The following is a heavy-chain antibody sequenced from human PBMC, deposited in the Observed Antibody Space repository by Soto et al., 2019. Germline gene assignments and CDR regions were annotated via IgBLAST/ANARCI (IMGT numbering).Heavy chain of an antibody. V-gene: IGHV1-18*01. J-gene: IGHJ4*02. CDR3: ARDSPPVDY. CDR1: GYTFTSYG. Sequence: QVQLVQSGAEVKMPGASVKVSCKASGYTFTSYGISWVRQAPGQGLEWMGWISAYNGNTNYTQKLQGRVTMTTDTSASTCYMELRGLRSDYTAVYYCARDSPPVDYWGQGTLVTVSS. CDR2: ISAYNGNT.